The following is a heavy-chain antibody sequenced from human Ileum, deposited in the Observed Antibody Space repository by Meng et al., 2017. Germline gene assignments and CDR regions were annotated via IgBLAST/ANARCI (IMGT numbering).Heavy chain of an antibody. Sequence: QVQLQESGPRRVKPSWPLALTCGGSGTWWSWVRQPPGKGLEWIGEIFQSGRTNYNPSLKSRVTISIDKSKSQISLQLSAVTAADTAVYSCATSNDRDVYYLGYWGQGTLVTVSS. CDR3: ATSNDRDVYYLGY. CDR2: IFQSGRT. V-gene: IGHV4-4*02. CDR1: GTW. J-gene: IGHJ4*02. D-gene: IGHD3-22*01.